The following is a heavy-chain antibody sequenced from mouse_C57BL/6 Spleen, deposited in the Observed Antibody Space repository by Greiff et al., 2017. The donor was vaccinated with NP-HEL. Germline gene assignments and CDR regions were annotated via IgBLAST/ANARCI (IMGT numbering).Heavy chain of an antibody. V-gene: IGHV1-26*01. CDR2: INPNNGGT. Sequence: EVQLQQSGPELVKPGASVKISCKASGYTFTDYYMNWVKQSHGKSLEWIGDINPNNGGTSYNQKFKGKATLTVDKSSSTAYMELRSLTSEDSAVYYCARVAYGPYAMDYWGQGTSVTVSS. D-gene: IGHD1-1*01. J-gene: IGHJ4*01. CDR3: ARVAYGPYAMDY. CDR1: GYTFTDYY.